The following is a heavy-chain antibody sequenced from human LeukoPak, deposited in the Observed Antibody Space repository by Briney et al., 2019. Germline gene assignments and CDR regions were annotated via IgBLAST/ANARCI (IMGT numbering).Heavy chain of an antibody. Sequence: SVKVSCKASGGTFSSYAISWVRQAPGQGLEWMGRIIRIFGTANYAQKFQGRVTITTDESTSTAYMELSSLRSEDTAVYYCARDPGSLDTAMAFDYWGQGTLVTVSS. CDR2: IIRIFGTA. J-gene: IGHJ4*02. CDR3: ARDPGSLDTAMAFDY. V-gene: IGHV1-69*05. D-gene: IGHD5-18*01. CDR1: GGTFSSYA.